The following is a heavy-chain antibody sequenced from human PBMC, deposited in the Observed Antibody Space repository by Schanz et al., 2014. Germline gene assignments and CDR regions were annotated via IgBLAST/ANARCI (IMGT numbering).Heavy chain of an antibody. J-gene: IGHJ6*02. CDR2: VSPYSGDT. CDR1: GYRFIGYY. D-gene: IGHD6-19*01. V-gene: IGHV1-2*06. CDR3: ARENTAVAGMPRVMDV. Sequence: QVLLVQSGAEVKKPGASVKVSCKASGYRFIGYYVHWVRQAPGQGLEWMGRVSPYSGDTNYAQMFQGRVTRTTDTSISTADMELSRLTSDDTAVFFCARENTAVAGMPRVMDVWGQGTTVTVTS.